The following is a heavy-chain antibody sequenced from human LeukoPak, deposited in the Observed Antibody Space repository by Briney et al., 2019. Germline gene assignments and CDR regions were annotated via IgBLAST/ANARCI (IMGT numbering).Heavy chain of an antibody. CDR2: IYYSGTT. J-gene: IGHJ4*02. V-gene: IGHV4-38-2*02. Sequence: SETLSLTCTVSGYSITSGYYWGWIRQPPGEGLECVGDIYYSGTTYYNPSLKSRVTVSVDTSKNQFSLKLSSVTAADTAVYYCARVYQSAEYYFDYWGQGSLVSVSS. D-gene: IGHD2-2*01. CDR1: GYSITSGYY. CDR3: ARVYQSAEYYFDY.